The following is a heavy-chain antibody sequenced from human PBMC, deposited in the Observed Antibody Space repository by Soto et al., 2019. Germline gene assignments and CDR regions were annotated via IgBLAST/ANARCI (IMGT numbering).Heavy chain of an antibody. CDR3: AKDKKGESYYYYGMDV. V-gene: IGHV3-30*18. D-gene: IGHD3-10*01. CDR1: GFTFSSYG. Sequence: GGSLRLSCAASGFTFSSYGMHWVRQAPGKGLEWVAVISYDGSNKYYADSVKGRFTISRDNSKNTLYLQMNSLRAEDTAVYYCAKDKKGESYYYYGMDVWGQGTTVTVSS. J-gene: IGHJ6*02. CDR2: ISYDGSNK.